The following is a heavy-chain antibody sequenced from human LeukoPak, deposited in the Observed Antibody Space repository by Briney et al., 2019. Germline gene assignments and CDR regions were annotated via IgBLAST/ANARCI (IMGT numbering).Heavy chain of an antibody. V-gene: IGHV3-23*01. CDR3: ARVRSIAAAGTLYFDY. J-gene: IGHJ4*02. Sequence: GGSLRLSCTASGFTFGDYAMSWVRQAPGKGLEWVSVISGSGGSTYYADSVKGRFTISRDNSKNTLYLQMNSLRAEETAEYYCARVRSIAAAGTLYFDYWGQGTLVTVSS. D-gene: IGHD6-13*01. CDR2: ISGSGGST. CDR1: GFTFGDYA.